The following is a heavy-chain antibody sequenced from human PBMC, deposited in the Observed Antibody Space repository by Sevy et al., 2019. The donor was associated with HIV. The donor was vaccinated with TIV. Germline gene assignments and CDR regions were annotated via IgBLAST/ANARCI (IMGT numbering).Heavy chain of an antibody. CDR1: GFTFSSYA. J-gene: IGHJ4*02. V-gene: IGHV3-30-3*01. D-gene: IGHD3-3*01. CDR3: ASSPYYVFWRGYSPRLDD. CDR2: IASDGSKT. Sequence: GGSLRLSCAASGFTFSSYAMHWVRQAPGKGLDWVAVIASDGSKTFYADSVKGRFTIARDNSKNTLYVQMNSLRAEDTAVDYCASSPYYVFWRGYSPRLDDWGQGTRVTVSS.